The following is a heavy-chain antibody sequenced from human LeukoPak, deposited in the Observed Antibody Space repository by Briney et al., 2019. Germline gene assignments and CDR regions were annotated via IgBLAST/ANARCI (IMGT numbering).Heavy chain of an antibody. Sequence: GGSLRLSCAASGFTFSSYAMSWVRRAPGKGLEWVSAISSNGGGTFYADSVKGQFTISRDNSQNTLYLQMNSLRAEDTAVYYCARKCSTSCYLDYWGQGTLVTVSS. CDR2: ISSNGGGT. D-gene: IGHD2-2*01. J-gene: IGHJ4*02. V-gene: IGHV3-23*01. CDR3: ARKCSTSCYLDY. CDR1: GFTFSSYA.